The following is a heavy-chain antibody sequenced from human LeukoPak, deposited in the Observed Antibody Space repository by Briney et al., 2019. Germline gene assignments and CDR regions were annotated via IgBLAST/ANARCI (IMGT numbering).Heavy chain of an antibody. Sequence: GGSLRLSCAVSGFDFSSYAMSWVRQAPGKGLEWVSGISGSASSTYYADSVKGRFAISRDNSKNTVWLQMSSLRAEDTAVYHCAKGSGSTFNDPFDIWGQGTMVTVSS. D-gene: IGHD2/OR15-2a*01. CDR1: GFDFSSYA. CDR3: AKGSGSTFNDPFDI. V-gene: IGHV3-23*01. J-gene: IGHJ3*02. CDR2: ISGSASST.